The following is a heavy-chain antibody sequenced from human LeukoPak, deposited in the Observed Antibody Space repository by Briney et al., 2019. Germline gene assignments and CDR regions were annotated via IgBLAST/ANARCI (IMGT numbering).Heavy chain of an antibody. CDR3: ARVLEGCSGGSCYSVDYGMDV. J-gene: IGHJ6*02. Sequence: GGSLRLSCAASGFTFSSYSMNWVRQAPGKGLEWVSSISSSSSYIYYADSVKGRFAISRDNAKNSLYLQMNSLRAEDTAVYYCARVLEGCSGGSCYSVDYGMDVWGQGTTVTVSS. CDR2: ISSSSSYI. V-gene: IGHV3-21*01. D-gene: IGHD2-15*01. CDR1: GFTFSSYS.